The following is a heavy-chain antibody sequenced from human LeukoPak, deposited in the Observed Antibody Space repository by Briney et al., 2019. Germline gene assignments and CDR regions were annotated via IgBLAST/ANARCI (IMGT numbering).Heavy chain of an antibody. D-gene: IGHD6-13*01. V-gene: IGHV4-61*02. CDR3: ARGGFPGYSTSWFY. J-gene: IGHJ4*02. CDR2: ISTSGST. CDR1: DGSISGDNYY. Sequence: SETLSLTCTVSDGSISGDNYYWSWIRQPAGKGLEWIGRISTSGSTSYNPSLKSRVTIPVDMSKNQFSLKVSSVTAADTAVYYCARGGFPGYSTSWFYWGQGTLVTVSS.